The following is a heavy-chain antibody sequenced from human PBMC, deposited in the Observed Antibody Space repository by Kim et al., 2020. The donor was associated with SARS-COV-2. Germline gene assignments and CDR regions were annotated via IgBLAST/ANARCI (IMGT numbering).Heavy chain of an antibody. CDR2: ISTNGGST. CDR1: GFTFSSYA. V-gene: IGHV3-64*05. CDR3: VKSGGLGYTYGPGDYFDY. Sequence: GGSLRLSCSASGFTFSSYAMHWVRQAPGKGLEYVSGISTNGGSTYYAGSVRGRFTISRDNSKNTLYFQMSSLRPEDTAVYYCVKSGGLGYTYGPGDYFDYWGQGTLVTVSS. D-gene: IGHD5-18*01. J-gene: IGHJ4*02.